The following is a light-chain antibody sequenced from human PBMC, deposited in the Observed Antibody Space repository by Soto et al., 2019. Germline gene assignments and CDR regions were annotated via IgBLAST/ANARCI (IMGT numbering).Light chain of an antibody. J-gene: IGKJ1*01. Sequence: ISMTQSPSILSASTGDRATITCRTSQGISSYLAWYQQKPGKAPELLIYAASTLQSGVPSRFSGSGSGTDFTLTISCLQSEDFATYYCQQYYSFPLTFGQGTKVDVK. V-gene: IGKV1D-8*01. CDR2: AAS. CDR1: QGISSY. CDR3: QQYYSFPLT.